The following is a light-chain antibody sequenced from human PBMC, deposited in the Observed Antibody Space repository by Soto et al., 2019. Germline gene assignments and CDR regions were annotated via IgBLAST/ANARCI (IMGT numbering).Light chain of an antibody. CDR2: AAS. CDR1: QGISSY. CDR3: QQLNSYPYT. V-gene: IGKV1-9*01. J-gene: IGKJ2*01. Sequence: IQLTQSPSSLSASVGDRVTITCRASQGISSYLAWYQQKPGKAPKLLIYAASTLHSGVPSRFSDSGSGTDFTLTISSLQPEDFATYYCQQLNSYPYTFGQGTKLEIK.